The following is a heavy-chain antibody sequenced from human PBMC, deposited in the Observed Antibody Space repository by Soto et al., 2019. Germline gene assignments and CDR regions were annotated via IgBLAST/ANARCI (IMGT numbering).Heavy chain of an antibody. Sequence: QVQLQASGPGLVKPSEPLSLTCSVSGGSISNHYWSWIRQPPGKGLEWIGYIYYNGNTNYNPSLKSRVTMSVDTSSNQISLKLTTVTAADTAVYYCTRANWYSEYWGQGTLVTVSS. CDR1: GGSISNHY. D-gene: IGHD7-27*01. CDR2: IYYNGNT. J-gene: IGHJ4*02. CDR3: TRANWYSEY. V-gene: IGHV4-59*11.